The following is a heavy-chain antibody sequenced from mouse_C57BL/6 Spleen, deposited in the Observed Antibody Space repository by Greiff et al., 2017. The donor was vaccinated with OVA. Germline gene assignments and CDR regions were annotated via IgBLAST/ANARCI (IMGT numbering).Heavy chain of an antibody. CDR1: GYAFPNYL. CDR2: INPGSGGT. CDR3: ARDYGSSPWFAY. Sequence: VQLQQSGAELVRPGTSVKVSCKASGYAFPNYLIEWVKQRPGQGLEWIGVINPGSGGTNYNEKFKGKATLTADKSSSTAYMQLSSLTSEDSAVSFCARDYGSSPWFAYWGQGTLVTVSA. D-gene: IGHD1-1*01. V-gene: IGHV1-54*01. J-gene: IGHJ3*01.